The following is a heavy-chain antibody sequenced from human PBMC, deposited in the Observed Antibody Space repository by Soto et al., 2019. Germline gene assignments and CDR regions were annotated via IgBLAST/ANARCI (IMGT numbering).Heavy chain of an antibody. CDR3: ARRRYCGVDCYNKFYYGMDV. Sequence: QVQLVQSGAEVRKPGSSVEVSCMASGSTFSSYTVNWVRQAPGQGLEWIGSMIPVLGVTHYARRFQGRVTITADRPRKTAYMELTSLTSEDTDVYYCARRRYCGVDCYNKFYYGMDVWGQGTMVTVSS. CDR1: GSTFSSYT. CDR2: MIPVLGVT. V-gene: IGHV1-69*02. D-gene: IGHD2-21*02. J-gene: IGHJ6*02.